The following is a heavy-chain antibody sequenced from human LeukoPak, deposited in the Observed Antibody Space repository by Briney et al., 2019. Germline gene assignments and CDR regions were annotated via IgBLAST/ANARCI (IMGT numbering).Heavy chain of an antibody. CDR1: GFTFSSYA. CDR2: ISYDGSNK. D-gene: IGHD2-15*01. J-gene: IGHJ3*02. V-gene: IGHV3-30*04. CDR3: ARDVVVVAANDAFDI. Sequence: GRSLRLSCAASGFTFSSYAMHWVRQAPGKGLEWVAVISYDGSNKYYADSVKGRFTISRDNSKNTLYLQMNSLRAEDTAVYYCARDVVVVAANDAFDIWGQGTMVTVSS.